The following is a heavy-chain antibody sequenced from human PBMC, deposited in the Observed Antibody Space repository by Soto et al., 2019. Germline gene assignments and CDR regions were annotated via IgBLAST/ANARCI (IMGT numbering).Heavy chain of an antibody. D-gene: IGHD7-27*01. Sequence: GGSLRLSCAASGFSFSGFEMTWVRQAPGKGLEWISYISTSCSTTYYADSVKGRFTISRDKTRNPLYLQMNSLRAEDTAIYYCASQSPHLGTDYWGPGTLVTVSS. CDR1: GFSFSGFE. CDR3: ASQSPHLGTDY. CDR2: ISTSCSTT. J-gene: IGHJ4*02. V-gene: IGHV3-48*03.